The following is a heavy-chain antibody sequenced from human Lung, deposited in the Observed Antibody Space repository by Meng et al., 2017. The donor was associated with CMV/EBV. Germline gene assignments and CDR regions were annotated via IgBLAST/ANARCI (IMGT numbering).Heavy chain of an antibody. J-gene: IGHJ4*02. CDR3: ASFPPPGKQWLVTDY. Sequence: HQSRPGPGSAKPSGTVSPTWAGSGGSISSSNWWSWVRQPPGKGLEWIGEIYHSGSTNYNTYLKSRVTISVDKSKNQFSLKLSSVTAADTAVYYCASFPPPGKQWLVTDYWGQGTLVTGSS. V-gene: IGHV4-4*02. CDR1: GGSISSSNW. D-gene: IGHD6-19*01. CDR2: IYHSGST.